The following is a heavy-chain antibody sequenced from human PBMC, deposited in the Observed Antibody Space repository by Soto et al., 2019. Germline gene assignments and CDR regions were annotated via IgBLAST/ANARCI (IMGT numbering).Heavy chain of an antibody. CDR1: GGSISSDNYY. D-gene: IGHD5-18*01. CDR2: INYSRST. J-gene: IGHJ4*02. Sequence: QVQLQESGPGLMEPSQTLSLTCAVSGGSISSDNYYWSWIRQHPGKGLEWVGYINYSRSTYYNPSRRSRVTISVDTSKNQYSQKLTSVTDADTAVFYCARVRKGGSSYGYLDYWGQGTLVTVSS. CDR3: ARVRKGGSSYGYLDY. V-gene: IGHV4-31*11.